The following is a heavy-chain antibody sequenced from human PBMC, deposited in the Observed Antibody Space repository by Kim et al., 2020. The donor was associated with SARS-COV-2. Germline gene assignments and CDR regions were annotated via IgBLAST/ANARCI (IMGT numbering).Heavy chain of an antibody. CDR3: AKDLVSSSFRAFHI. CDR2: ISWNSGVI. CDR1: GFTFGDFA. J-gene: IGHJ3*02. V-gene: IGHV3-9*01. Sequence: GGSLRLSCAASGFTFGDFAMHWVRQVPGKGLEWVSGISWNSGVIGYADSVKGRFTISRHNAENSLYLQMNSLSAEDTAFYYCAKDLVSSSFRAFHIWGQGTMVTGSS. D-gene: IGHD6-6*01.